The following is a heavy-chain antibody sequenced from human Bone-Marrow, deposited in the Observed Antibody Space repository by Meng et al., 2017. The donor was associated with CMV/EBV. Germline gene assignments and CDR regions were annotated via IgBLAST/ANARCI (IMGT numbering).Heavy chain of an antibody. CDR1: GFTFSSYA. CDR2: ISYDGSNK. CDR3: ARDAAPWRGATPDY. J-gene: IGHJ4*02. D-gene: IGHD1-26*01. Sequence: GEYLKISCAASGFTFSSYAMHWVRQAPGKGLQWVTVISYDGSNKYYTDSVKGRFTISRDNSKNTLFLQMNSLRAEDTAVYYCARDAAPWRGATPDYWGQGTLVTVSS. V-gene: IGHV3-30-3*01.